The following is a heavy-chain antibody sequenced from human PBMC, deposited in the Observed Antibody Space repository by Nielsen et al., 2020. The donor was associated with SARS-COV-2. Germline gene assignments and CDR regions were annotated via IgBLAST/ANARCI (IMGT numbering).Heavy chain of an antibody. Sequence: GGSLRLSCAASGIGFSSYEMNWVRQAPGKGLEWVSYISPSAGTVYYADSVRGRFTISRDDSKNMVSLQMESLRVEDTALYYCTRDPPDSGWALDYWGQGIPVTVSS. J-gene: IGHJ4*02. CDR3: TRDPPDSGWALDY. CDR2: ISPSAGTV. CDR1: GIGFSSYE. D-gene: IGHD6-19*01. V-gene: IGHV3-48*03.